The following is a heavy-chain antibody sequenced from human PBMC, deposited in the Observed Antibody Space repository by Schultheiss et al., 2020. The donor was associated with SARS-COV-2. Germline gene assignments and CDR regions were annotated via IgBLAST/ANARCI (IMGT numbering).Heavy chain of an antibody. Sequence: SETLSLTCTVSGGSISSGSYYWSCIRQPAGKGLEWIGHIYSSGSTNYNPSLKSRVTMSVDTSKNQFSLKLSSVTAADTAVYYCARHALDYGSGFDPWGQGTLVTVSS. D-gene: IGHD3-10*01. CDR2: IYSSGST. V-gene: IGHV4-61*09. CDR1: GGSISSGSYY. J-gene: IGHJ5*02. CDR3: ARHALDYGSGFDP.